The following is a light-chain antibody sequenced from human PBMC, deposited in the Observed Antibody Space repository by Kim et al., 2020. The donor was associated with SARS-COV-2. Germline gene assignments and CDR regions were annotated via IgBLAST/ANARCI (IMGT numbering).Light chain of an antibody. J-gene: IGKJ4*01. Sequence: ATISCKSTQSLLYTSTNKNYIAGYTPRPRQPPTLLLYCASSRDFGVPDRFSGSGSGPEFTLTISNFQAEDVAVYFCQQYFSLPLTFGGGTKVEIK. CDR2: CAS. CDR3: QQYFSLPLT. CDR1: QSLLYTSTNKNY. V-gene: IGKV4-1*01.